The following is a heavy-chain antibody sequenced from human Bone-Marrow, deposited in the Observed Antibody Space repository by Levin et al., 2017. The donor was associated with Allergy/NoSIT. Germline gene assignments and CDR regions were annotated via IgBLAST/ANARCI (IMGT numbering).Heavy chain of an antibody. J-gene: IGHJ3*01. CDR3: TRRDFFDNSGHYRGDDAFDV. V-gene: IGHV3-30*04. D-gene: IGHD3-22*01. CDR2: ISYDGSYI. CDR1: GFTFSIYA. Sequence: GESLKISCAASGFTFSIYAMHWVRQTPGTGLEWVAIISYDGSYINYADSVKGRFTISKDNSKSTLYLQMNSLRSEDTAVYYCTRRDFFDNSGHYRGDDAFDVWGQGTTVTVSP.